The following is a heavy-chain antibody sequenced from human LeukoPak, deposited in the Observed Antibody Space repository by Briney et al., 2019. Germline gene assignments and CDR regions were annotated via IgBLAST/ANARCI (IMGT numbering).Heavy chain of an antibody. CDR3: ARVTTRRGFAPLDY. Sequence: GRSLRLSCAASGFTFSSYGMHWVRQAPGKGLEWVAVIWYDGSNKYYADSVKGRFTISRDNSKNTLYLQMNSLRAEDTAVYYCARVTTRRGFAPLDYWGQGTLVTVSS. CDR1: GFTFSSYG. CDR2: IWYDGSNK. J-gene: IGHJ4*02. D-gene: IGHD1-1*01. V-gene: IGHV3-33*01.